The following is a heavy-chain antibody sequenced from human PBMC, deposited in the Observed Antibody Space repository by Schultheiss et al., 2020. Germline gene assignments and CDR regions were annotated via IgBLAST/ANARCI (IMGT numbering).Heavy chain of an antibody. CDR3: ARESSDLVVVPAAVDY. CDR2: ISSRGSTM. CDR1: GFTFSSYE. J-gene: IGHJ4*02. D-gene: IGHD2-2*01. V-gene: IGHV3-48*03. Sequence: GGSLTLSCAASGFTFSSYEMNWVRQAPGKGLEWVSYISSRGSTMYYADSVKGRFTISRDNAKNSLYLQMSSLRAEDTAVYFCARESSDLVVVPAAVDYWGQGTLVTVSS.